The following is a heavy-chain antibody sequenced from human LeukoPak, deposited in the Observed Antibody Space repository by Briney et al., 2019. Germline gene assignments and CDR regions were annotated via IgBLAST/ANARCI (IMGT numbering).Heavy chain of an antibody. Sequence: ASVKVSCKASGYTFTGYYMHWVRQAPGQGLEWMGWINPNSGGTNYAQKFQGRVTMTRDTSISTAYMELSRLRSDDTAVYYCAREGALVVPAAIDYWGQGTLATVSS. CDR2: INPNSGGT. D-gene: IGHD2-2*01. J-gene: IGHJ4*02. CDR3: AREGALVVPAAIDY. V-gene: IGHV1-2*02. CDR1: GYTFTGYY.